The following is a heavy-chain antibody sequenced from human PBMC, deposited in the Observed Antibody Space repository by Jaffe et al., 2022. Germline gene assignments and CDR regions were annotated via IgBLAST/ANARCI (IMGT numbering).Heavy chain of an antibody. CDR3: ARDLSAMVRGVIPHLDY. D-gene: IGHD3-10*01. J-gene: IGHJ4*02. CDR1: GGTFSSYT. CDR2: IIPILGIA. Sequence: QVQLVQSGAEVKKPGSSVKVSCKASGGTFSSYTISWVRQAPGQGLEWMGRIIPILGIANYAQKFQGRVTITADKSTSTAYMELSSLRSEDTAVYYCARDLSAMVRGVIPHLDYWGQGTLVTVSS. V-gene: IGHV1-69*08.